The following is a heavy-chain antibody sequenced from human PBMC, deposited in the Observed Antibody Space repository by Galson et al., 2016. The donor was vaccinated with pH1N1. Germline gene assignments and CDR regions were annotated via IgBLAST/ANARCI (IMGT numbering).Heavy chain of an antibody. V-gene: IGHV3-20*04. CDR2: TNWKGDST. CDR3: VSGGGSVVRSYFYGMDV. J-gene: IGHJ6*02. Sequence: SLRLSCAASVFIFDDYGMSWVRQAPGKGLEWVSGTNWKGDSTGYADSVKGRFTISRDNAKDSLYLQMNSLRVEDTALYYCVSGGGSVVRSYFYGMDVWGQGTTVTVS. D-gene: IGHD5/OR15-5a*01. CDR1: VFIFDDYG.